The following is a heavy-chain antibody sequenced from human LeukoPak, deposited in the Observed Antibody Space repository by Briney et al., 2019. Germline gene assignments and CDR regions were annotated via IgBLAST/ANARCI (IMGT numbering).Heavy chain of an antibody. CDR2: IRWNSGSI. V-gene: IGHV3-9*01. CDR3: AKDMPPLPGEKGYGMDV. Sequence: GGSLRLSCAASGFTFDDYAMHWVRQAPGKGLEWVSGIRWNSGSIGYADSVKGRFTISRDNAKNSLYLQMNSLRAEDTALYYCAKDMPPLPGEKGYGMDVWGQGTTVTVSS. CDR1: GFTFDDYA. D-gene: IGHD7-27*01. J-gene: IGHJ6*02.